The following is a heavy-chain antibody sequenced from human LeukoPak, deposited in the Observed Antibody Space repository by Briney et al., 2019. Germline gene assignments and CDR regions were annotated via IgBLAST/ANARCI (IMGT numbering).Heavy chain of an antibody. V-gene: IGHV1-18*01. CDR1: GYTFTSYG. CDR3: AREAWSSQDNWFDP. J-gene: IGHJ5*02. Sequence: GASVKVSCKASGYTFTSYGISWVRQAPGQGLEWMGWISAYNGNTNYAQKLQGRVTMTTDTSTSTAYMELRSLRSDDTAVYYCAREAWSSQDNWFDPWGQGTLVTASS. D-gene: IGHD6-13*01. CDR2: ISAYNGNT.